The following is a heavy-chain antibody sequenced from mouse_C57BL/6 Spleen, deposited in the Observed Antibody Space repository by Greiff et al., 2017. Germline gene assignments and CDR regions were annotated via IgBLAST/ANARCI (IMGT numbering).Heavy chain of an antibody. J-gene: IGHJ3*01. D-gene: IGHD2-1*01. CDR1: GYTFTDYE. CDR2: IDPETGGT. V-gene: IGHV1-15*01. CDR3: TRYGKFAY. Sequence: QVHVKQSGAELVRPGASVTLSCKASGYTFTDYEMHWVKQTPVHGLEWIGAIDPETGGTAYNQKFKGKAILTADQSSSTAYIELRSLTSEYSAVYYCTRYGKFAYWGQGTLVTVSA.